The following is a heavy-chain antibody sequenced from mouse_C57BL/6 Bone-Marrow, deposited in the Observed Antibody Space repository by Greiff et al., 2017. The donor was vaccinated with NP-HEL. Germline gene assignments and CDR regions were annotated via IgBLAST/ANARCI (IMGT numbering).Heavy chain of an antibody. Sequence: EVKLVESGGGLVKPGGSLKLSCAASGFTFSDYGMHWVRQAPGKGLEWVAYISSGSSTIYYADTVKGRSTISRDNAKNTLFLQMTSLRSEDTARYYCASYGNAMDYWGQGTSVTVSS. J-gene: IGHJ4*01. CDR2: ISSGSSTI. D-gene: IGHD1-1*01. V-gene: IGHV5-17*01. CDR3: ASYGNAMDY. CDR1: GFTFSDYG.